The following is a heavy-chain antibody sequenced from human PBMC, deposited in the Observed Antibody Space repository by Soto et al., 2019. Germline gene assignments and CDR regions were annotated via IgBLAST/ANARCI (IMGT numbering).Heavy chain of an antibody. CDR1: GFSLTTKLVG. D-gene: IGHD2-21*02. CDR3: AHRRHSGDWNGGLFDY. J-gene: IGHJ4*02. CDR2: AYWDDDN. Sequence: QLTLKESGHTLVKTTQTLTLTCTFSGFSLTTKLVGVGCIRHSPGKALECLAFAYWDDDNGYSPSLRRRLIVTKDTFKTQVVLTMANVDSVDTSTCFCAHRRHSGDWNGGLFDYWGQGTLVTVSS. V-gene: IGHV2-5*02.